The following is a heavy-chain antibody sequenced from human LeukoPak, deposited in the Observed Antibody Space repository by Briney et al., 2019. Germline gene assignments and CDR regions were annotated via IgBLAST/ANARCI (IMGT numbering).Heavy chain of an antibody. CDR1: GGSFSGYY. Sequence: PSETLSLTCAVYGGSFSGYYWTWIRHTPEKGLEWIGEMNPSGSTNYNPSLKSRVTISVVTSKNQFSLTLSSVTAADTAVYYCARGRQDVTMIVVIMTAVSYYLDVWGKGTTVTVS. J-gene: IGHJ6*03. V-gene: IGHV4-34*01. CDR3: ARGRQDVTMIVVIMTAVSYYLDV. D-gene: IGHD3-22*01. CDR2: MNPSGST.